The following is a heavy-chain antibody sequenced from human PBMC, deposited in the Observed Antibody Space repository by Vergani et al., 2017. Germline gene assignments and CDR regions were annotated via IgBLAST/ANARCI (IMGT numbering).Heavy chain of an antibody. Sequence: QVQLQESGPGLVKPSQTLSLTCTVSGGSISSGSYYWSWIRQPAGKGLEWIGRIYTSGSTNYNPSLKSRVTISVDTSKNQFSLKLSSMNAADTAVYYCARDSTPYITGTHSTGYYGMDVWGQGTTVTVSS. CDR3: ARDSTPYITGTHSTGYYGMDV. CDR2: IYTSGST. CDR1: GGSISSGSYY. J-gene: IGHJ6*02. D-gene: IGHD1-20*01. V-gene: IGHV4-61*02.